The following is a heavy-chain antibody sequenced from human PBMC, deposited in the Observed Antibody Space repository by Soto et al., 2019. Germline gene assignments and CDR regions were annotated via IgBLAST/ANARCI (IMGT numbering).Heavy chain of an antibody. J-gene: IGHJ4*02. CDR2: IYYSGST. CDR1: GAYVSSGSHY. CDR3: ARDWAGTTDS. V-gene: IGHV4-61*01. D-gene: IGHD1-1*01. Sequence: SETLSLTCTVSGAYVSSGSHYWTWIRQPPGKGLEWIGYIYYSGSTNYNPSLKSRLSISVDASKNQFYLKLTSVTPEDTAVYYCARDWAGTTDSWGQGTLVTVS.